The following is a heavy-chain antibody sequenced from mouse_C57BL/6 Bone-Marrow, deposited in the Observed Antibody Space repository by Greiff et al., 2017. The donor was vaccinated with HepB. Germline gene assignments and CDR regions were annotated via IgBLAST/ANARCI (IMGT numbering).Heavy chain of an antibody. CDR2: IYPGDRDT. D-gene: IGHD1-1*01. J-gene: IGHJ2*01. CDR3: ARRITTVVAPFDY. Sequence: QVQLQQSGPELVKPGASVKISCKASGYAFSSSWMNWVKQRPGKGLEWIGRIYPGDRDTNYNGKFKGKATLTADKSSSTAYMQLSSLTSEDSAVYFCARRITTVVAPFDYWGQGTTLTVSS. CDR1: GYAFSSSW. V-gene: IGHV1-82*01.